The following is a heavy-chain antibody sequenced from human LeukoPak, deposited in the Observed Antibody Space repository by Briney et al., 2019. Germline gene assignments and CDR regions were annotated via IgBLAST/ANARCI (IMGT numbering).Heavy chain of an antibody. D-gene: IGHD1-26*01. CDR2: ISHSGST. CDR1: GGSFSGYH. V-gene: IGHV4-34*01. J-gene: IGHJ5*02. CDR3: ARGGRRSGSFSNWFGP. Sequence: SETLSLTCTVNGGSFSGYHWSWIRQPPGEGLEWIGEISHSGSTNHNPSLKSRVTISVDTSKNLFSLKLTSVTAADTGVYYCARGGRRSGSFSNWFGPWGQGTLVTVSS.